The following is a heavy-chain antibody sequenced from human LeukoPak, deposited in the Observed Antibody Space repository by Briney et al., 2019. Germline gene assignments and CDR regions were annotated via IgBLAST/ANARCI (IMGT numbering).Heavy chain of an antibody. V-gene: IGHV3-21*01. CDR3: ARRGSGYTEPIDS. CDR2: ITTSSSYI. Sequence: GGSLRLSCAASGFTFSSYSMDWVRQAPGKGLEWVSSITTSSSYIYYADSVKGRFTISRDNARNSLYLQMDSLRAEDTAVYYCARRGSGYTEPIDSWGQGTLVTFSS. J-gene: IGHJ4*02. D-gene: IGHD5-12*01. CDR1: GFTFSSYS.